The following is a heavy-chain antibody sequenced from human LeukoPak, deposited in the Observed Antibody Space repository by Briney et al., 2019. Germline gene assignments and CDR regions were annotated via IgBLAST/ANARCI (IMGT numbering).Heavy chain of an antibody. D-gene: IGHD2-2*01. V-gene: IGHV3-66*02. Sequence: PGGSLRLSCAASGFTVSSNYMSWVRQAPGKGLEWVSVIYSGGSTYYADSVKGRFTISRDNYKNTLYLQMNSLRAEDTAVYYCARGGLVPAAYYYYYGMDVWGQGTTVTVSS. CDR1: GFTVSSNY. J-gene: IGHJ6*02. CDR2: IYSGGST. CDR3: ARGGLVPAAYYYYYGMDV.